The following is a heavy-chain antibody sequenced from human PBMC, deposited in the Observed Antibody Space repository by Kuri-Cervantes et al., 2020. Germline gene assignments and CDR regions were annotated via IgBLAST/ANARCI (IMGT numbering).Heavy chain of an antibody. V-gene: IGHV1-69*13. CDR3: VAGVVGEINWFDP. CDR2: IIPIFGTA. Sequence: SVKVSCKASGGTFSSYAISWVRQAPGQGLEWMGGIIPIFGTANYAQKFQGRVTITADESTSTAYMELSSLRSEDTAVYYCVAGVVGEINWFDPWGQGTLVTVSS. CDR1: GGTFSSYA. J-gene: IGHJ5*02. D-gene: IGHD1-26*01.